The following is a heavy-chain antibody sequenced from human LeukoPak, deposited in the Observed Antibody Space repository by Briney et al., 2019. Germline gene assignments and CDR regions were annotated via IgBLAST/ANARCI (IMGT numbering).Heavy chain of an antibody. Sequence: PGGSLRLSCAASGFTFSNFWMTWVRQAPGKGLEWVANINGDGSQKTYVDSVKGRFTISRDNAKTSLYLQMSSLRGEDTAVYYSAAAPAAADSHWSRGTLVAVSP. CDR3: AAAPAAADSH. V-gene: IGHV3-7*01. CDR2: INGDGSQK. D-gene: IGHD6-13*01. CDR1: GFTFSNFW. J-gene: IGHJ4*02.